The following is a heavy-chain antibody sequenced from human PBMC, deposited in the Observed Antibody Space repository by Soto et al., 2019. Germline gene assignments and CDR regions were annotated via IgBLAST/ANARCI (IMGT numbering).Heavy chain of an antibody. CDR1: GGSISSGGYS. CDR2: IYHSGST. V-gene: IGHV4-30-2*01. J-gene: IGHJ4*02. Sequence: PSETLSLTCAVSGGSISSGGYSWSWIRQPPGKGLEWIGYIYHSGSTYYNPSLKSRVTISVDRSKNQFSLKLSSVTAADTAVYYCDRESYYYDSSGYYDYWGQGTLVTVSS. CDR3: DRESYYYDSSGYYDY. D-gene: IGHD3-22*01.